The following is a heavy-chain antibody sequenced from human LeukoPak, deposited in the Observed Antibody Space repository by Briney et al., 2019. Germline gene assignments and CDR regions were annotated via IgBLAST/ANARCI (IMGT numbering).Heavy chain of an antibody. Sequence: GGSLRLSCAASGFTFSSYSMTWVRQAPGKGLEWVSSISSSSSYIYYADSVKGRFTISRDNAKNSLYLQMNSLRAEDTAVYYCARDLLTYYDFWSGSPIDPWGQGTLVTVSS. CDR2: ISSSSSYI. J-gene: IGHJ5*02. D-gene: IGHD3-3*01. CDR1: GFTFSSYS. CDR3: ARDLLTYYDFWSGSPIDP. V-gene: IGHV3-21*01.